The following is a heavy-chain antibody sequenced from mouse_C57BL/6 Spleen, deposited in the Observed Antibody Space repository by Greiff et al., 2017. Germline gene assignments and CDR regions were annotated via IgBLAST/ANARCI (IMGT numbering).Heavy chain of an antibody. CDR1: GYTFTDYY. CDR2: INPNNGGT. V-gene: IGHV1-26*01. J-gene: IGHJ2*01. Sequence: EVQLQQSGPELVKPGASVKISCKASGYTFTDYYMNWVKQSHGKSLEWIGDINPNNGGTSYNQKFKGKATLTVDKSSSTAYMELRSLTSEDSAVDYCAREEYYGDYWGQGTTLTVSS. CDR3: AREEYYGDY.